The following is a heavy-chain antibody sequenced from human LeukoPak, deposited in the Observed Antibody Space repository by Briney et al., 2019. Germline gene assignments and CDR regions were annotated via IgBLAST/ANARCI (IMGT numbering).Heavy chain of an antibody. CDR1: GFTFSSYW. J-gene: IGHJ4*02. CDR3: SRSAYYDGSGNYYDY. V-gene: IGHV3-74*01. Sequence: PGGSLRLSCAASGFTFSSYWMHWVRQAPGKGLVWVSRISDGGSTTTYADSVKGRFTISRDNAKNTLYLQMNGLRAEDTAVYYCSRSAYYDGSGNYYDYWGKGTLVTVSS. D-gene: IGHD3-22*01. CDR2: ISDGGSTT.